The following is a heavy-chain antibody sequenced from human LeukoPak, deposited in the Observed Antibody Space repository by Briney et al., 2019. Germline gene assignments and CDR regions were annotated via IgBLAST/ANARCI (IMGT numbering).Heavy chain of an antibody. CDR1: GYSISSAYY. D-gene: IGHD1-26*01. J-gene: IGHJ4*02. Sequence: SETLSITCAVSGYSISSAYYRGWIRQPPGKGLEWIGSIYPSGNTYYNPSLKSRVTISVDTSKNEFSLNLRSVTAADTAIYYCARDRRWDYCFDYWGQGTLVTVSS. CDR2: IYPSGNT. CDR3: ARDRRWDYCFDY. V-gene: IGHV4-38-2*02.